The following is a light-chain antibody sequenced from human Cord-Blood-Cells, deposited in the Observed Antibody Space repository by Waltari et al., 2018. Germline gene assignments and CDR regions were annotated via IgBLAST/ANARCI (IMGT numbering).Light chain of an antibody. CDR2: AAS. CDR3: QQSYSTPPYS. V-gene: IGKV1-39*01. J-gene: IGKJ2*03. CDR1: QSISSY. Sequence: DRVTITCRASQSISSYLNWYQQKPGKAPKLLIYAASSLQSGVPSRFSGSGSGTDFTLTISSLQPEDFATYYCQQSYSTPPYSFGQGTKLETK.